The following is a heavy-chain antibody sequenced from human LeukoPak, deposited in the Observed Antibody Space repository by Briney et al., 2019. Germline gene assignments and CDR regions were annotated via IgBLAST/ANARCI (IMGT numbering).Heavy chain of an antibody. CDR1: GFIVTNAW. CDR3: TTGIRGD. V-gene: IGHV3-15*07. CDR2: IQSKTDGGKT. D-gene: IGHD3-3*02. Sequence: GGSLRLSCAASGFIVTNAWMNWVRQAPGKGLEWVGRIQSKTDGGKTDYAAPVKGRYTISRDDSKNTLYLQMNSLKTEDTAIYYCTTGIRGDWGQGTLVTVSS. J-gene: IGHJ4*02.